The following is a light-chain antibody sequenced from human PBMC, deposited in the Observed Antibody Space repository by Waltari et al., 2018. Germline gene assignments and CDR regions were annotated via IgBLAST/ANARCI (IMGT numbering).Light chain of an antibody. V-gene: IGLV2-23*02. CDR3: CSYGGSSTFVI. CDR1: SRDVGSFNL. CDR2: QVS. J-gene: IGLJ2*01. Sequence: QSALTQPASVSGSPGQSITIPCTGTSRDVGSFNLVSWYQQHPNKSPKLMIYQVSKRPSGLSNRFSGSKSGNTASLTISGLQAEDEAEYYCCSYGGSSTFVIFGGGTKLTVL.